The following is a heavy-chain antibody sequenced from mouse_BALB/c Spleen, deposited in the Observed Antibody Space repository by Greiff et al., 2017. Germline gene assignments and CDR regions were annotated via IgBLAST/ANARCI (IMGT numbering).Heavy chain of an antibody. CDR3: ARDEGLRQGYYYAMDY. V-gene: IGHV5-4*02. CDR1: GFTFSDYY. CDR2: ISDGGSYT. J-gene: IGHJ4*01. D-gene: IGHD2-4*01. Sequence: EVQLVESGGGLVKPGGSLKLSCAASGFTFSDYYMYWVRQTPEKRLEWVATISDGGSYTYYPDSVKGRFTISRDNAKNNLYLQMSSLKSEDTAMYYCARDEGLRQGYYYAMDYWGQGTSVTVSS.